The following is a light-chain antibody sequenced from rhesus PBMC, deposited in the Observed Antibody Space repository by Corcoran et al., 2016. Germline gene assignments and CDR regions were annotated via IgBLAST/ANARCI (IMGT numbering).Light chain of an antibody. Sequence: ILTQSPATLSLSPGERATLSCRASQSVSTYLAWYQQKPGQTPRLLSYSASCRATGIPDRYSGSGSVTDFTLTISNLGPEDVGIYRCYKPSSGCSFSQGAKVELK. CDR3: YKPSSGCS. V-gene: IGKV3-10*01. J-gene: IGKJ2*01. CDR1: QSVSTY. CDR2: SAS.